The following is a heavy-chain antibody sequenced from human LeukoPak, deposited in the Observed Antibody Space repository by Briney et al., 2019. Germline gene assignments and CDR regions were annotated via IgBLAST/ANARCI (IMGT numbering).Heavy chain of an antibody. Sequence: GGSLRLSCAASGFTFSSYWMSWVRQAPGKGLEWVANINQDGSDKNYVDSVKGRFTISRDNSKNTLYLQMNSLRAEDTAVYYCTRSRCCSSTSCDNDAFDIWGQGTMVTVSS. CDR3: TRSRCCSSTSCDNDAFDI. J-gene: IGHJ3*02. D-gene: IGHD2-2*02. CDR2: INQDGSDK. V-gene: IGHV3-7*01. CDR1: GFTFSSYW.